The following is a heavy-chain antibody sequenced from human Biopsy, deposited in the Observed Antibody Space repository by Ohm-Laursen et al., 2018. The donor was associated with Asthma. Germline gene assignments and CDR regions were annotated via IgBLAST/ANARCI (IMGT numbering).Heavy chain of an antibody. CDR3: AKFRVAVAAVFHY. J-gene: IGHJ4*02. D-gene: IGHD6-19*01. V-gene: IGHV3-74*01. CDR1: GFTFSSSW. Sequence: GSLRLSCAASGFTFSSSWMHWVRQVPGKGLVWVSRVNGDGRSTSYADSVKGRFTISRDNAKNTLFLQMNSLRAEDTAVYYCAKFRVAVAAVFHYWGQGTLVTVSS. CDR2: VNGDGRST.